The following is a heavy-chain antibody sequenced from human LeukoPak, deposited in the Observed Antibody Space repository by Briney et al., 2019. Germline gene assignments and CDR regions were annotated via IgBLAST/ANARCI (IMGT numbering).Heavy chain of an antibody. CDR2: IIPILGIA. J-gene: IGHJ6*02. Sequence: ASVNVSPKPSRGTFSSYAISWVRQAPGQGLEWMGRIIPILGIANYAQKFQGRVTITADKSPSTAYMAVSSLRSEDTAVYYCAKSHKWLVEAGMDVWGQGTTVTVSS. D-gene: IGHD6-19*01. CDR3: AKSHKWLVEAGMDV. V-gene: IGHV1-69*04. CDR1: RGTFSSYA.